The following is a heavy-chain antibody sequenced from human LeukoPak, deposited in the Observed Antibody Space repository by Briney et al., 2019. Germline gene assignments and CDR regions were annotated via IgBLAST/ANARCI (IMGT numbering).Heavy chain of an antibody. CDR2: IYCGGAT. D-gene: IGHD3-10*01. J-gene: IGHJ3*02. CDR1: GFTFSSYW. V-gene: IGHV3-53*01. Sequence: GGSLRLSCEASGFTFSSYWMSWVRQAPGKGLEWVSFIYCGGATYYADSVKGRFTISRDNSKNTLYLQMNSLTADDTAVYYCARDEGYGSGSFDIWGHGTKVTVSS. CDR3: ARDEGYGSGSFDI.